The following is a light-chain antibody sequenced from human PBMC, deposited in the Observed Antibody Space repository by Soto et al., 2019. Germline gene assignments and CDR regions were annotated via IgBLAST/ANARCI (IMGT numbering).Light chain of an antibody. CDR2: DND. Sequence: SYELTQTHSVSVAPGQTAIITCAGNNIGIKYVHWYQQKPGQAPVLGVHDNDDRPSGIPERFSGSKSGTSASLAISGLRSEDEADYYCAAWDDSLSGVVFGGGTKLTVL. J-gene: IGLJ2*01. CDR1: NIGIKY. CDR3: AAWDDSLSGVV. V-gene: IGLV3-21*02.